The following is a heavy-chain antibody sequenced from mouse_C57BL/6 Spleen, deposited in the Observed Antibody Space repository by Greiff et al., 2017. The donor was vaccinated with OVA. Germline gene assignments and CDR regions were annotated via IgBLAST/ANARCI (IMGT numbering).Heavy chain of an antibody. J-gene: IGHJ2*01. V-gene: IGHV1-69*01. CDR1: GYTFTSYW. CDR3: ARRKGPGYFDY. CDR2: IDPSGSYT. Sequence: QVQLQQPGAELVMPGASVKLSCKASGYTFTSYWMHWVKQRPGQGLEWIGEIDPSGSYTNYNQKFKGKSTLTVDKSSSTAYMQLSSLTSADSAVDYCARRKGPGYFDYWGQGTTLTVSS. D-gene: IGHD3-3*01.